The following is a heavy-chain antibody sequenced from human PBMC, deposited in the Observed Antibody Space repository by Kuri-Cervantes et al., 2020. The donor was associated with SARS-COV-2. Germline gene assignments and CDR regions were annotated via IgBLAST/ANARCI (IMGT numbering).Heavy chain of an antibody. J-gene: IGHJ5*02. CDR2: ISGSGGST. CDR1: GLTFSSYA. Sequence: LTCAASGLTFSSYAMSWVRQAPGKGLEWVSAISGSGGSTYYADSVKGRFTISRDNSKNTLYLQMNSLRAEDTAVYYCASPSDSSNSFDHWGQGTLVTVSS. D-gene: IGHD2-2*01. CDR3: ASPSDSSNSFDH. V-gene: IGHV3-23*01.